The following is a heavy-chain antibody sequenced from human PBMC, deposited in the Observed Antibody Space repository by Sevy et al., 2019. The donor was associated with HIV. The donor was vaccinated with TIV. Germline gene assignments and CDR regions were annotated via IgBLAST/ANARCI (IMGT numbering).Heavy chain of an antibody. CDR2: IYYNGHI. Sequence: SETLSLTGTVSGGSITSLYWHWIRQPPGKGLEWIANIYYNGHINYNPSLKSRVTLSLDTSKNQFSLRLSSVTAADTAMYYCAGENAWGRGYSWGQGTLVTVSS. CDR3: AGENAWGRGYS. D-gene: IGHD1-26*01. CDR1: GGSITSLY. V-gene: IGHV4-59*08. J-gene: IGHJ4*02.